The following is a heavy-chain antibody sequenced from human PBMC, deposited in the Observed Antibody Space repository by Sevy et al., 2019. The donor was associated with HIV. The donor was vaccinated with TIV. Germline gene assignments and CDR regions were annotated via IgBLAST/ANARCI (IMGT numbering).Heavy chain of an antibody. CDR2: ISYDGSNK. J-gene: IGHJ5*02. V-gene: IGHV3-30*18. CDR1: GFTFSSYG. D-gene: IGHD3-10*01. Sequence: GGSLRLSCAASGFTFSSYGMHWVRQAPGKGLEWVALISYDGSNKYYADSVKGRFTISRDNSKNTLYLQMNSLRAEDTAVYYCAKSGGSGSQTRRDNWFDPWGQGTLVTVSS. CDR3: AKSGGSGSQTRRDNWFDP.